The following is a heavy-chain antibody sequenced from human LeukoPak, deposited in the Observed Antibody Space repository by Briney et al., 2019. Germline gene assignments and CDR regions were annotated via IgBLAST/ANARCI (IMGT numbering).Heavy chain of an antibody. CDR3: ARPGIAVAGYYFDY. CDR1: GYRFTSYW. D-gene: IGHD6-19*01. V-gene: IGHV5-10-1*01. Sequence: GESLRISCKGSGYRFTSYWISWVRQMPGKGLEWMGRIDPSDSYTNYSPPFQGHVAISADKSISTAYLQWSSLKASDTAMYYCARPGIAVAGYYFDYWGQGTLVTVSS. CDR2: IDPSDSYT. J-gene: IGHJ4*02.